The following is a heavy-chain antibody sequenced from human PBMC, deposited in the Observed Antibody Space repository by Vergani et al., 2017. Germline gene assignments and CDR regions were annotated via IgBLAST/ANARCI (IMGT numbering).Heavy chain of an antibody. CDR1: GYSFSNYW. CDR2: IYPGDSDT. V-gene: IGHV5-51*03. D-gene: IGHD5-24*01. Sequence: EVPLVPSGAAVKKPGESLKISCTSSGYSFSNYWIGWVRQMSGKGLEWMGIIYPGDSDTRYSPSFQGQVTISADKSITTAYLQWGSLRASDTAVYYCGRLEMDQFLSKESRWYFDFWGRGTLVTVSS. CDR3: GRLEMDQFLSKESRWYFDF. J-gene: IGHJ2*01.